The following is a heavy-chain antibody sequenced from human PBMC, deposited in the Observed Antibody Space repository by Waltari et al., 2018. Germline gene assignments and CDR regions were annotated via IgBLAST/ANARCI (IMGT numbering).Heavy chain of an antibody. CDR2: INHSGST. Sequence: QVQLQQWGAGLLKPSETLSLTCAVYGGSFSGYYWSWIRQPPGKGLEWIGEINHSGSTNYNPSLKSRVTISVDTSKNQFSLKLSSVTAADTAVYYCARARFLEWFQSAEYFQHWGQGTLVTVSS. V-gene: IGHV4-34*01. J-gene: IGHJ1*01. CDR1: GGSFSGYY. D-gene: IGHD3-3*01. CDR3: ARARFLEWFQSAEYFQH.